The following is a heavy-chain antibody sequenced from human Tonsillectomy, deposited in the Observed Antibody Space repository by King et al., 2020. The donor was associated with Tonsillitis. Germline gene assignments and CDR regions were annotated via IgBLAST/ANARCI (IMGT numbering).Heavy chain of an antibody. CDR2: MNPNSGNT. J-gene: IGHJ4*02. Sequence: QLVQSGAEVKKPGASVKVSCKASGYTFTSYDINWLRQATGQGLDVMGWMNPNSGNTGYAHKFQGGVTMTRNTSISTAYMELSSLRSEDTAVYYCARGKQTRITIFGVVIAYYFDYWGQGTLVTVSS. CDR1: GYTFTSYD. V-gene: IGHV1-8*01. D-gene: IGHD3-3*01. CDR3: ARGKQTRITIFGVVIAYYFDY.